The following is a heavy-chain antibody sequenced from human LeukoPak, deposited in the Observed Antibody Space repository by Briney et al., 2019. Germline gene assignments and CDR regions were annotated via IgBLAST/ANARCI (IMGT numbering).Heavy chain of an antibody. CDR1: GGTFSSYA. Sequence: GSSVKVSCKASGGTFSSYAISWVRQAPGQGLEWMGRIIPILGIANYAQKFQGRVTITADKSTSTAYMELSSLRSEDTAVYYCARGDSSGYPYYFDYWGQGTLVTVSS. D-gene: IGHD3-22*01. J-gene: IGHJ4*02. CDR2: IIPILGIA. CDR3: ARGDSSGYPYYFDY. V-gene: IGHV1-69*04.